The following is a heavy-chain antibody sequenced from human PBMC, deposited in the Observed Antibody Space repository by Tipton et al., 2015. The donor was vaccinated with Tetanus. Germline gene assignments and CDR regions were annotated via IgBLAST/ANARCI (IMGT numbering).Heavy chain of an antibody. J-gene: IGHJ4*02. CDR3: AREWTSTVTSKYDY. Sequence: SLRLSCVASGFTFGSYPMTWVRQAPGKGLEWVAVISYDGSKNNYADSVKGRFTISRDNSKNMLYLQMNSLTTEDTAVYYCAREWTSTVTSKYDYWGQGTLVTVSS. D-gene: IGHD4-17*01. V-gene: IGHV3-30*04. CDR2: ISYDGSKN. CDR1: GFTFGSYP.